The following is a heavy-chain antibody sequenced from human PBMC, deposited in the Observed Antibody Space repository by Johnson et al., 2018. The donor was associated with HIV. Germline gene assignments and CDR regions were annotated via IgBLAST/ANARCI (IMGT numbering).Heavy chain of an antibody. CDR3: TRDGDNGSFDI. Sequence: VQLVESGGGLVKPGGSLRLSCAASGFTFDDYGMSWVRQAPGKGLEWVSGINWNGSETKYAESVKGRFTMTRENAKNTVYLQMNLLRAEDTAMYYCTRDGDNGSFDIWGQGTMVSVSS. CDR2: INWNGSET. J-gene: IGHJ3*02. CDR1: GFTFDDYG. V-gene: IGHV3-20*04. D-gene: IGHD4-17*01.